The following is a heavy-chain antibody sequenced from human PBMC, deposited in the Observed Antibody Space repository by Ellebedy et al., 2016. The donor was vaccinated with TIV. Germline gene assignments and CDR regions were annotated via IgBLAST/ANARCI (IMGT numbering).Heavy chain of an antibody. CDR2: INHSGST. CDR3: ARGGYSGYQRGMDV. CDR1: GGSFSGYY. Sequence: MPSETLSLTCAVYGGSFSGYYWSSIRQPPGKGLEWIGEINHSGSTNYNPSLKSLVTVSVDTSKNQFSLKLTSATAADTAVYYCARGGYSGYQRGMDVWGQGTTVTVSS. D-gene: IGHD5-12*01. J-gene: IGHJ6*02. V-gene: IGHV4-34*01.